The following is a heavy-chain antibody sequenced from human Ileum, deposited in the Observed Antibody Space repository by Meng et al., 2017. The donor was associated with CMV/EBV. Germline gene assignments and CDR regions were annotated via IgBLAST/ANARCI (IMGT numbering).Heavy chain of an antibody. J-gene: IGHJ6*02. CDR2: ISSSGSTI. CDR1: GFTFSSYE. CDR3: ARLYSRSWAYYYYGMDV. D-gene: IGHD6-13*01. V-gene: IGHV3-48*03. Sequence: GGSLRLSCAASGFTFSSYEMNWVRQAPGKGLEWVSYISSSGSTIYSADSVKGRFTISRDNAKNSLYLQMNSLRAEDTAVYYCARLYSRSWAYYYYGMDVWGQGTTVTVSS.